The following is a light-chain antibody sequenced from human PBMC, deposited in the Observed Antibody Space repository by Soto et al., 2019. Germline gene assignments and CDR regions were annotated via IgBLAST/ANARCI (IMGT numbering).Light chain of an antibody. CDR2: KAS. J-gene: IGKJ1*01. CDR3: QQYNSYSPET. CDR1: QSISSW. Sequence: DIQMTQSPSTLSASVGDRVTITCRASQSISSWLAWYQHKPGKAPKLLIYKASSLESGVPSRFSGSGSGTEFTLTISSLQPDDFATYYCQQYNSYSPETFGRGTKVEIK. V-gene: IGKV1-5*03.